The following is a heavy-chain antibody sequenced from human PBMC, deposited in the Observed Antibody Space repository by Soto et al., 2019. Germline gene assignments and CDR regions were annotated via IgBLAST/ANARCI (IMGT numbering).Heavy chain of an antibody. CDR1: GFTFSNYA. V-gene: IGHV3-23*01. J-gene: IGHJ6*03. CDR3: AIHGAPSDSCYIAF. D-gene: IGHD1-26*01. CDR2: IRASGDVK. Sequence: EVQLLESGGGVVQPGGSLRLSCAASGFTFSNYAMTWVRQAPGKGLEWVAAIRASGDVKIYADSVQGRFAISRDNSKNTLYLQLNSLRDEDTTIYYCAIHGAPSDSCYIAFWVKGQPVTDSS.